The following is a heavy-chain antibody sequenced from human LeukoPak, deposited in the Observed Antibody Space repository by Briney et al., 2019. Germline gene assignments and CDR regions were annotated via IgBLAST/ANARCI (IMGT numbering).Heavy chain of an antibody. CDR3: ATLDSSGYYIDY. Sequence: ASVKVSCKVSGYTLTELSMHWVRQAPGKGLEWMGGFDPEDGETIYAQKFQGRVTMTEDTSTDTAYMGLSSLRSEDTAVYYCATLDSSGYYIDYWGQGTLVTVSS. V-gene: IGHV1-24*01. CDR1: GYTLTELS. J-gene: IGHJ4*02. D-gene: IGHD3-22*01. CDR2: FDPEDGET.